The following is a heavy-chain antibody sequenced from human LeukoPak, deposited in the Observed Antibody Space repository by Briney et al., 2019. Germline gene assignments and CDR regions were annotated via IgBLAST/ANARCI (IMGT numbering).Heavy chain of an antibody. CDR2: ISGNGGST. CDR1: GFTFNNYA. Sequence: GGSLRLSCAASGFTFNNYAMSWVRQAPGKGLEWVSTISGNGGSTYYADSVKGRFTISRDNSKNTLYLQINSLRAEDTAVYYCAKGEDQDWNYHYFYYGMDVWGQGTTVTVSS. D-gene: IGHD1-7*01. V-gene: IGHV3-23*01. CDR3: AKGEDQDWNYHYFYYGMDV. J-gene: IGHJ6*02.